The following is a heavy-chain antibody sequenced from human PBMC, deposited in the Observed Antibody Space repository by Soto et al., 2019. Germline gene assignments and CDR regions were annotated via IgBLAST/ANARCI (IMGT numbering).Heavy chain of an antibody. J-gene: IGHJ6*02. CDR3: ARVLADSSGLYYYYYGMDV. Sequence: SETLSLTCTVSGGSISSSSYYWGWIRQPPGKGLEWIGSIYYSGSTYYNPSLKSRVTISVDTSKNQFSLKLSSVTAADTAVYYCARVLADSSGLYYYYYGMDVWGQGTTVTVSS. D-gene: IGHD6-19*01. V-gene: IGHV4-39*07. CDR2: IYYSGST. CDR1: GGSISSSSYY.